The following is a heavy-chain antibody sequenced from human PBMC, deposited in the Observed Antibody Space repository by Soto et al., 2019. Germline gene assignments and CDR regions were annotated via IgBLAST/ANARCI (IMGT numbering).Heavy chain of an antibody. CDR2: ISSSSSYI. CDR1: GFTFSSYS. CDR3: ARELLTGYSDFDY. J-gene: IGHJ4*02. D-gene: IGHD3-9*01. Sequence: EVQLVESGGGLVKPGGSLRLSCAASGFTFSSYSMNWVRQAPGKGLEWVSSISSSSSYIYYADSVKGRFTISRDNAKKSLYLQINSLRAEDTAVYYCARELLTGYSDFDYWGQGTLVTVSS. V-gene: IGHV3-21*01.